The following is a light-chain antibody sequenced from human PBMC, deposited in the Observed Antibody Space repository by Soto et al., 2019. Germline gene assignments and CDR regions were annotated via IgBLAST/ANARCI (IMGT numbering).Light chain of an antibody. V-gene: IGKV3-11*01. CDR1: QFIDRY. CDR3: QQLSNFPPT. J-gene: IGKJ5*01. Sequence: IVLTQYPANLSLSPGERANLSCRASQFIDRYLAWYRQIPGQAPRLLIYDASNRATGIPDRFSGGWSGTDVTLTISSLEPEEVAGYYCQQLSNFPPTFGQGTRLE. CDR2: DAS.